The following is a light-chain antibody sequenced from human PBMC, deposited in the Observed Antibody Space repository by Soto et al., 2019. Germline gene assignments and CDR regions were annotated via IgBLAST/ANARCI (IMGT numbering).Light chain of an antibody. Sequence: QSALTQPPSASGSPGQSVAISCTGTSSGVGGNNYVSWYQQYPGRAPKLLIYEVSKRPSGVPGRFSGSKSGNTASLTVSGLQAEDEADYYCAAYAGSRVFGGGTKVTVL. CDR3: AAYAGSRV. V-gene: IGLV2-8*01. J-gene: IGLJ3*02. CDR2: EVS. CDR1: SSGVGGNNY.